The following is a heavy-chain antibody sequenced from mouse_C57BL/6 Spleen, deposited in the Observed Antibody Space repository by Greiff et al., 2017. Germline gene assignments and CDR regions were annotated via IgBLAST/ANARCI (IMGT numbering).Heavy chain of an antibody. J-gene: IGHJ2*01. CDR1: GYAFSSYW. CDR3: GRRGGNWDLDY. V-gene: IGHV1-80*01. Sequence: QVQLKESGAELVKPGASVKISCKASGYAFSSYWMNWVKQRPGKGLEWIGQIYPGDGDTNYNGKFKGKGTLAADKSSSTAYMQLSSLTSEDSAVYFGGRRGGNWDLDYWGQGTTLTVSS. CDR2: IYPGDGDT. D-gene: IGHD4-1*01.